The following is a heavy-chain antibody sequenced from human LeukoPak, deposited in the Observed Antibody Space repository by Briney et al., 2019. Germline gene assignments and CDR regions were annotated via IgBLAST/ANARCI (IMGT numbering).Heavy chain of an antibody. CDR3: ATDTHAVSTGSFDY. J-gene: IGHJ4*02. D-gene: IGHD1-1*01. CDR1: GYSLTELS. CDR2: LDPKDGET. V-gene: IGHV1-24*01. Sequence: GASVKVSCKLYGYSLTELSMHWVRQAPGKGLEWMGGLDPKDGETIYAQRFQGRLTMTEDTSTDTAYMELSSLRSEDTAVYYCATDTHAVSTGSFDYWGQGTLVTVSS.